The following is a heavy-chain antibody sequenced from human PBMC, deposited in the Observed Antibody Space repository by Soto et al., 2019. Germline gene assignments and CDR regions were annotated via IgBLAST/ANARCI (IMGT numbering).Heavy chain of an antibody. V-gene: IGHV1-18*01. CDR1: GYTFTSYV. J-gene: IGHJ4*02. D-gene: IGHD3-10*01. CDR3: ARITMVRGVIITWDY. Sequence: ASVKVSCKASGYTFTSYVISWVRQAPGQGLEWMGWISAYNGNTNYAQKLQGRVTMTTDTSTSTAYMELRSLRSDDTAVYYCARITMVRGVIITWDYWGQGTLVTVSS. CDR2: ISAYNGNT.